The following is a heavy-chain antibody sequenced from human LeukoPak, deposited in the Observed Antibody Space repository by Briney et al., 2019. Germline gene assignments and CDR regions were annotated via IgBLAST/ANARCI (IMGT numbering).Heavy chain of an antibody. CDR2: ISWNSGSI. CDR1: GFTFDDYA. J-gene: IGHJ6*03. Sequence: QAGGSLRLSCAASGFTFDDYAMHWVRHAPGKGLEWVSGISWNSGSIGYADSVKGRFTISRDNAKNSLYLQMNSLRAEDTAVYYCARVYYGSGSLHYYYYYMNVWGKGTTVTISS. CDR3: ARVYYGSGSLHYYYYYMNV. V-gene: IGHV3-9*01. D-gene: IGHD3-10*01.